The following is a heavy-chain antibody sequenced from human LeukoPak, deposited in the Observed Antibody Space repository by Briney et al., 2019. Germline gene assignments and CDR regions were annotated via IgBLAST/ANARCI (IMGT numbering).Heavy chain of an antibody. CDR2: INHSGST. V-gene: IGHV4-34*01. CDR1: GGSFSGYY. CDR3: ARGVSLGFDP. J-gene: IGHJ5*02. D-gene: IGHD6-6*01. Sequence: PSETLSLTCAVYGGSFSGYYWSWIRQPPGKGLEWIGEINHSGSTNYNPSLKSRVTISVDTSKNQFSLKLSSVTAADTAVYYCARGVSLGFDPWGQGTLVTVSS.